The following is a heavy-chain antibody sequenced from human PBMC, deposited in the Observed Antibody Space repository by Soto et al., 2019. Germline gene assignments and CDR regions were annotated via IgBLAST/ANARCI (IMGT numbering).Heavy chain of an antibody. J-gene: IGHJ4*01. CDR2: IWYDGGTT. D-gene: IGHD3-22*01. CDR1: GFTFSSYG. CDR3: TTDSYITSIIVRFDY. Sequence: GGSLRLSCAASGFTFSSYGMHWVRQAPGKGLEWVAVIWYDGGTTDFAAPVKGRFAISRDDSKNMVYLEMNSLQTEDTAIYYCTTDSYITSIIVRFDYWGHGTLVTVSS. V-gene: IGHV3-33*03.